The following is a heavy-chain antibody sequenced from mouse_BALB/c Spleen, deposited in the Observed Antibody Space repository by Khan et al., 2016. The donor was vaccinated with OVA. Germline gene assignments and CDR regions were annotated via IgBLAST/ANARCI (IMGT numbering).Heavy chain of an antibody. V-gene: IGHV14-3*02. CDR3: AGMAGK. CDR1: GLNITDTY. CDR2: IDPPNGNT. J-gene: IGHJ2*01. Sequence: VQLHQPGAELVKPGATVKLSCTASGLNITDTYMHWLKQWPEQGLEWIGRIDPPNGNTKYNPTFQGQATITADTSSNTAYLQLSSLTAEDTAVNICAGMAGKWGQGTTLTVSS.